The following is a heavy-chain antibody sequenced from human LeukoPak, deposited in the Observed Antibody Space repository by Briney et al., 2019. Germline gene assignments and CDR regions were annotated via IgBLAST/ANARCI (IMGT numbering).Heavy chain of an antibody. D-gene: IGHD3-9*01. CDR1: GYSFISYG. J-gene: IGHJ4*02. V-gene: IGHV1-18*01. CDR2: IDPYNVNR. Sequence: ASVKVSCKASGYSFISYGISWVRQAPGQGLEWMGWIDPYNVNRNYVQKFQGRVTVTTDTSTTTAYMELGSLTSDDTGVYYCARDKGGYDNAFDYWGQGTLVTVSS. CDR3: ARDKGGYDNAFDY.